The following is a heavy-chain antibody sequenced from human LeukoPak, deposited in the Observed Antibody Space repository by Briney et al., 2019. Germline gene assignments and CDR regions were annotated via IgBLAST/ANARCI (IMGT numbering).Heavy chain of an antibody. J-gene: IGHJ4*02. CDR2: ITTNGGYT. CDR1: GFTFSRYA. V-gene: IGHV3-64D*09. D-gene: IGHD6-19*01. Sequence: GGSLRLSCSASGFTFSRYAMHWVRQAPGQGVEYVSAITTNGGYTYYADSEKGRFTLSRDNSKNTLFLQMSSLRPEDTAVYYCVRSGKQWLAFDSWGQGTLVTVSS. CDR3: VRSGKQWLAFDS.